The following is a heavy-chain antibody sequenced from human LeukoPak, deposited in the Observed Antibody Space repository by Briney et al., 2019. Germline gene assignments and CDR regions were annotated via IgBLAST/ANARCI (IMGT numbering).Heavy chain of an antibody. D-gene: IGHD2/OR15-2a*01. J-gene: IGHJ4*02. CDR3: ARTYLGFQGFDF. V-gene: IGHV5-51*01. Sequence: GESLKISCKGSGYGFNNYWIGWVRQMPGKGLEWMGIIFPSDSDTRYSPSFRGQVTISADKSISTAYLQWSSLKASDTAMYYCARTYLGFQGFDFWGQGTLVTVSS. CDR1: GYGFNNYW. CDR2: IFPSDSDT.